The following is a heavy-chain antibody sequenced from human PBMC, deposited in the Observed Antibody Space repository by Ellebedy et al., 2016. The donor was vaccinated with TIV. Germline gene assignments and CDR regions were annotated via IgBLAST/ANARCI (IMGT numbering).Heavy chain of an antibody. V-gene: IGHV3-7*01. CDR2: IYQDGTTK. Sequence: PGGSLRLSCAASGFSFRSYWMAWVRQAPGKGLEWVANIYQDGTTKYSLDSVRGRFIISRDNAKNSLYLQMNSLRTEDTAVYYCARRGSYGDYAVQINNWFDRWGQGTLVIVSS. D-gene: IGHD4-17*01. J-gene: IGHJ5*02. CDR1: GFSFRSYW. CDR3: ARRGSYGDYAVQINNWFDR.